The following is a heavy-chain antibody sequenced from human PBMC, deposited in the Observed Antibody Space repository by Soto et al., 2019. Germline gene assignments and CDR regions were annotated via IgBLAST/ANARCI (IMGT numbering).Heavy chain of an antibody. D-gene: IGHD7-27*01. CDR3: AKEVSLGSTVDLGY. CDR2: IIPIFGTA. V-gene: IGHV1-69*13. J-gene: IGHJ4*02. Sequence: SVKVSCKASGGSFKNYAITWVRQAPGQGLEWVGGIIPIFGTANYAQGFQGRLTITADESTSSAYMELSSLRSEDTAIYYCAKEVSLGSTVDLGYWGQGALVTVSS. CDR1: GGSFKNYA.